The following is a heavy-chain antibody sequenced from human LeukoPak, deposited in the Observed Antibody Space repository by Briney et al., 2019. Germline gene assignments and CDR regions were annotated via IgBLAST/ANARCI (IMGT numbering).Heavy chain of an antibody. CDR3: ARFNGDYYRIDY. CDR1: GFTFSSYG. Sequence: PGGSLRLSCAASGFTFSSYGMHWVRQAPGKGLEWVSGINWNGGSTGYVDSVKGRFTISRDNAKNSLYLQMNSLRAEDTALYYCARFNGDYYRIDYWGQGTLVTVSS. J-gene: IGHJ4*02. V-gene: IGHV3-20*04. CDR2: INWNGGST. D-gene: IGHD4-17*01.